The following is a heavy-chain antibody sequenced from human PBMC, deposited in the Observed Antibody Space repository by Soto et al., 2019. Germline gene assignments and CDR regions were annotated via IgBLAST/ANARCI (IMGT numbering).Heavy chain of an antibody. V-gene: IGHV3-23*01. J-gene: IGHJ4*02. CDR2: ISGSGGGT. CDR1: GFTFSSYA. D-gene: IGHD5-12*01. Sequence: EMQLLESGGGLVQPGGSLRLSCAASGFTFSSYAMSWVRQAPGKGLEWVSAISGSGGGTYYAYSVKGRFTISRDNSKNTLYLQMNSLRAEDTAVYSCAKAWMENARQRYFDHWGQGTLVTVSS. CDR3: AKAWMENARQRYFDH.